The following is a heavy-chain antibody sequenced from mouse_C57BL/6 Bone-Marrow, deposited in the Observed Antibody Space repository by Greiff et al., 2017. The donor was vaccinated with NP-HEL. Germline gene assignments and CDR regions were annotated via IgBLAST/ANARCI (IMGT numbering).Heavy chain of an antibody. CDR1: GYTFTSYG. CDR3: AGDSSGTDY. D-gene: IGHD3-2*02. V-gene: IGHV1-81*01. Sequence: VQVVESGAELARPGASVKLSCKASGYTFTSYGISWVKQRTGQGLEWIGEIYPRSGNTYYNEKFKGKATLTADKSSSTAYMELRSLTSEDSAVYFCAGDSSGTDYWGQGTTLTVSS. J-gene: IGHJ2*01. CDR2: IYPRSGNT.